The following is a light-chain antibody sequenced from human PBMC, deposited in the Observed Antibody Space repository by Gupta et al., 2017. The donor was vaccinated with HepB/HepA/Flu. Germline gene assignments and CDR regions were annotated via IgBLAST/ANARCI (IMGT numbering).Light chain of an antibody. CDR1: SSDVGAYKY. CDR2: DVT. Sequence: QSALTQPRSVSGSPGQSVTISCTETSSDVGAYKYVSWYQQHAGKAPKLMIYDVTKRPSGVPNRFSGSKSGNTASLTISGLQAEDEADYYCCLYVSSYFYVCGSGTKVTVL. J-gene: IGLJ1*01. V-gene: IGLV2-11*01. CDR3: CLYVSSYFYV.